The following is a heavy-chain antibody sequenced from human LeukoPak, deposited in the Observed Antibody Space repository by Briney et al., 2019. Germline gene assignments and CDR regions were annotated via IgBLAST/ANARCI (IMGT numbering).Heavy chain of an antibody. J-gene: IGHJ4*02. D-gene: IGHD6-19*01. Sequence: PGGSLRLSCAASGFTFSSHWMSWVRQVPGKGLEWVANIKQDGSEKYYVDSVKGRFTISRDNAKNSLFLQMNSLRVEDTAVYYCAREPHIAVVTHFDYWGQGTLVTVSS. CDR2: IKQDGSEK. CDR3: AREPHIAVVTHFDY. V-gene: IGHV3-7*01. CDR1: GFTFSSHW.